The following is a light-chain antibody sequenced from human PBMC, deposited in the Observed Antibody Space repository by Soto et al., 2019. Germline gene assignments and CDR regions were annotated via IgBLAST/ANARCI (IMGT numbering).Light chain of an antibody. J-gene: IGLJ1*01. V-gene: IGLV1-44*01. CDR3: AAWDDSLNGYV. CDR1: SSNIGSNT. Sequence: VLTEPPAASGSRWQRVTIYCSGSSSNIGSNTVNWYQQLPGTAPKLLIYSNNQRPSGVPDRFSGSKSGTSASLAISGLQSEDEADYYCAAWDDSLNGYVFGTGTKVTVL. CDR2: SNN.